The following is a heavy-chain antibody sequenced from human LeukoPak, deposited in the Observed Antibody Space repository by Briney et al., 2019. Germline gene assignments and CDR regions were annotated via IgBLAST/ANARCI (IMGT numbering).Heavy chain of an antibody. Sequence: GGSLRLSCAASGFTFSSYAMHWVRQAPGKGLEWVAVISYDGSNKYYADSVKGRFTISRDNSKNTLYLQMNSLRAEDTAVYYCAKDLPTSGYDYRTPGIWGQGTLVTVSS. CDR3: AKDLPTSGYDYRTPGI. CDR1: GFTFSSYA. V-gene: IGHV3-30*04. J-gene: IGHJ4*02. D-gene: IGHD5-12*01. CDR2: ISYDGSNK.